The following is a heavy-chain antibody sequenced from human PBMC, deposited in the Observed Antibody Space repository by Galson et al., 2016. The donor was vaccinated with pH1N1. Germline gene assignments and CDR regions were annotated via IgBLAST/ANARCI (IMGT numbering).Heavy chain of an antibody. CDR2: IWYDGSHE. CDR1: GFTFSDYG. V-gene: IGHV3-33*01. Sequence: SLRLSCAVSGFTFSDYGMHWVRQAPGKGLEWVALIWYDGSHEQYVDSVKGRFTISRDNSRRTLYLQMNSLRVQDTAVYYCARWARGNGGWYYYLDYGGQGTLVTVSS. CDR3: ARWARGNGGWYYYLDY. D-gene: IGHD6-19*01. J-gene: IGHJ4*02.